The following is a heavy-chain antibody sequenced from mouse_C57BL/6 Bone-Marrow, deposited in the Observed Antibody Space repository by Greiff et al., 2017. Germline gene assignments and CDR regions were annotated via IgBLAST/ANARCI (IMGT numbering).Heavy chain of an antibody. D-gene: IGHD1-1*01. CDR1: GFNIKDDY. V-gene: IGHV14-4*01. CDR2: IDPENGDT. J-gene: IGHJ1*03. CDR3: TYYYGSSGWYFDV. Sequence: VQLQQSGAELVRPGASVKLSCTASGFNIKDDYMHWVKQRPEQSLEWIGWIDPENGDTEYASKFKGKATITADTSSNTAYLQLSSLTSEDTAVYYCTYYYGSSGWYFDVWGTGTTVTVSS.